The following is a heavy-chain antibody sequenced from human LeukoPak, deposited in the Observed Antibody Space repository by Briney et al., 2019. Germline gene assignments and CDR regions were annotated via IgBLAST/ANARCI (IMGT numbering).Heavy chain of an antibody. Sequence: ASVKVSRKASGYTFTSYGISWVRQAPGQGLEWMGWISAYNGNTNYAQKLQGRVTMTTDTSTSTAYMELRSLRSDDTAVYYCARDLVVVVPDSLKPFDYWGQGTLVTVSS. D-gene: IGHD2-2*01. CDR1: GYTFTSYG. CDR2: ISAYNGNT. J-gene: IGHJ4*02. V-gene: IGHV1-18*01. CDR3: ARDLVVVVPDSLKPFDY.